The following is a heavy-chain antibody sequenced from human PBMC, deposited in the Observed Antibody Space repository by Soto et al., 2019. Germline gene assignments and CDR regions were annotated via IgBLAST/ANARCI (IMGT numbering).Heavy chain of an antibody. CDR2: MNPNSGNT. CDR3: ARATNYDFWSGYSTEYNWFDP. V-gene: IGHV1-8*01. D-gene: IGHD3-3*01. Sequence: ASVKVSCKASGYTFTSYDINWVRQATGQGLEWMGWMNPNSGNTGYAQKFQGRVTMTRNTSISTAYMELSSLRSEDTAVYYCARATNYDFWSGYSTEYNWFDPWGQGALVTVSS. J-gene: IGHJ5*02. CDR1: GYTFTSYD.